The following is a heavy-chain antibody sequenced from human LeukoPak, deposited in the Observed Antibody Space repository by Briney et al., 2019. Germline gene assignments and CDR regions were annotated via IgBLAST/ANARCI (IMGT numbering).Heavy chain of an antibody. J-gene: IGHJ4*02. CDR3: AKDRDIVVVPAAIRQGLDY. Sequence: PGGSLRLSCAASGFTFSSYGMHWVRQAPGKGLEWVAVISYDGSNKYYADYVKGRFTISRDNSKNTLYLQMNSLRAEDTAVSYCAKDRDIVVVPAAIRQGLDYWGQGTLVTVSS. V-gene: IGHV3-30*18. CDR2: ISYDGSNK. CDR1: GFTFSSYG. D-gene: IGHD2-2*01.